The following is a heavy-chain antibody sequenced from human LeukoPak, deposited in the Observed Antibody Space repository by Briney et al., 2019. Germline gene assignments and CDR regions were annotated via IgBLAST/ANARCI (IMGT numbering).Heavy chain of an antibody. CDR2: IKQDGSEK. Sequence: GGSLRLSCAASGFTFSSYWMSWVRQAPGKGLEWVANIKQDGSEKYYVDSVKGRFTISRDNAKNTLYLQMNSLRAEDTAIYYCAKNGDRGAYCSGGSCYPYYYYYIDVWGKGTTVTISS. V-gene: IGHV3-7*03. D-gene: IGHD2-15*01. CDR3: AKNGDRGAYCSGGSCYPYYYYYIDV. CDR1: GFTFSSYW. J-gene: IGHJ6*03.